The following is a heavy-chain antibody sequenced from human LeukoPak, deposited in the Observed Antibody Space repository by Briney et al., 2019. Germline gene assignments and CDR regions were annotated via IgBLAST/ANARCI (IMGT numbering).Heavy chain of an antibody. V-gene: IGHV1-3*04. J-gene: IGHJ5*02. CDR3: ARGPTDYANWLDP. CDR1: GYTFINSA. CDR2: INTGNGNT. Sequence: RGASVKVSCKTSGYTFINSAMHWVRQAPGQGLEWMAWINTGNGNTKYSQKFQGRATITRDTSATTAYMELSSLTSEDTAVYYCARGPTDYANWLDPWGQGTLVTVSS. D-gene: IGHD4-17*01.